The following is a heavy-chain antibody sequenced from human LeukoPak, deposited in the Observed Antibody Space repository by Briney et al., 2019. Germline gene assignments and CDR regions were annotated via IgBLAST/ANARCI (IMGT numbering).Heavy chain of an antibody. V-gene: IGHV3-21*01. CDR1: GFTFSSYS. CDR2: ISSNSSYI. D-gene: IGHD5-12*01. CDR3: ARDVQVATIYPLDY. J-gene: IGHJ4*02. Sequence: GGSLRLSCAASGFTFSSYSMNWVRQAPGKGLEWVSSISSNSSYIYYADSVKGRFTISRDNAKNSLYLQMNSLRAEDTAVYYCARDVQVATIYPLDYWGQGTLVTVSS.